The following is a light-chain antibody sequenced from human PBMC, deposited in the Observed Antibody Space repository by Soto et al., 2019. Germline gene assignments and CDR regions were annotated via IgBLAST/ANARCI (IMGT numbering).Light chain of an antibody. CDR2: SAS. Sequence: DIQMTQSPSSLSAFVGDRVTITCRASQSISSYVNWYQQKPGKAPKNLIYSASTLQGGVPSRFSGTGSGTDFTLTISSLQPEDFATYYCQQNYNFPRTFGQGTKVEIK. V-gene: IGKV1-39*01. J-gene: IGKJ1*01. CDR1: QSISSY. CDR3: QQNYNFPRT.